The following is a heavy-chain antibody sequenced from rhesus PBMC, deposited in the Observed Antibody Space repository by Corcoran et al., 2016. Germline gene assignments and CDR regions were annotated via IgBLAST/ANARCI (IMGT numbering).Heavy chain of an antibody. D-gene: IGHD5-12*01. Sequence: QVQLVQSGAEVKKPGSSVKVSCKASGYTFTDYYMHWVRQAPGQGLEWMGEINPKTGGTNYAQKSQGRVTMTRDTSTSTASMELSSLRSEDTAVYYCARVGAATVKFDYWGQGVLVTVSS. CDR3: ARVGAATVKFDY. J-gene: IGHJ4*01. CDR2: INPKTGGT. CDR1: GYTFTDYY. V-gene: IGHV1-138*01.